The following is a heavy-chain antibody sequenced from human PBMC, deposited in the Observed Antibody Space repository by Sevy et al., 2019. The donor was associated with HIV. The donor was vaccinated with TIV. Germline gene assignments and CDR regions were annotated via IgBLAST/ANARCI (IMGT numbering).Heavy chain of an antibody. Sequence: GGSLRLSCAASGFTFSSYAMHWVRQAPGKGLEWVAVISYDGSNKYYADSVKGRFTISRDNSKNTLYLQMNGLRAEDTAVYYGARDRGYYYDSSGYYRGRYYYYGMDVWGQGTTVTVSS. V-gene: IGHV3-30*04. CDR1: GFTFSSYA. D-gene: IGHD3-22*01. J-gene: IGHJ6*02. CDR3: ARDRGYYYDSSGYYRGRYYYYGMDV. CDR2: ISYDGSNK.